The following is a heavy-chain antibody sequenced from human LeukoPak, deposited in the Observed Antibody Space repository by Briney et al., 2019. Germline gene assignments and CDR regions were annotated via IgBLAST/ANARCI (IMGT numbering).Heavy chain of an antibody. CDR3: ARVGGYYYYGMDV. CDR1: GFTFSSYE. J-gene: IGHJ6*04. Sequence: GGSLRLSCAASGFTFSSYEMNWVRQAPGKGLEWVSYISTRGSTIYYADSVKGRFTISRDNAKNSLYLQMSSLRAEDTAVYYCARVGGYYYYGMDVWGKGTTVTVSS. CDR2: ISTRGSTI. D-gene: IGHD3-16*01. V-gene: IGHV3-48*03.